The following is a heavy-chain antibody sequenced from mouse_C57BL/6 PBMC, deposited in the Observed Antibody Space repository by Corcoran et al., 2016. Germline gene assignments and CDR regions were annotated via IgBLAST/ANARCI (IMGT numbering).Heavy chain of an antibody. CDR2: INTYSGVP. CDR1: GYTFTTYG. CDR3: ASYSNYVFAY. J-gene: IGHJ3*01. D-gene: IGHD2-5*01. Sequence: QIQLVQSGPELKKPGETVKISCKASGYTFTTYGMSWVKQAPGKGLKWMGWINTYSGVPTYADDFKGRFAFSLETSASTAYLQINNIKNEDTATYFCASYSNYVFAYWGQGTVVTVSA. V-gene: IGHV9-3*01.